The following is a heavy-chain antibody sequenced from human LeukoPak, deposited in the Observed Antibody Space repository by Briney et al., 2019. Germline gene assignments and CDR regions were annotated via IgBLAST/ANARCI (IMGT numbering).Heavy chain of an antibody. CDR3: AKGVDTTMAASLAS. V-gene: IGHV3-23*01. D-gene: IGHD5-18*01. CDR2: ISGSGAGT. Sequence: PGGSLRLSCAASGFTFSSYAMSWVRQAPGKGLEWVSVISGSGAGTYYADFVKGSFTLSTDASKNTLYLQMSSLSAKDTAIYYCAKGVDTTMAASLASWGQGTLVTVSS. CDR1: GFTFSSYA. J-gene: IGHJ5*02.